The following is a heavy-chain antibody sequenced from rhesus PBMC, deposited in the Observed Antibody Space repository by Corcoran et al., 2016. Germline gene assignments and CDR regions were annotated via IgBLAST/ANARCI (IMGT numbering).Heavy chain of an antibody. CDR1: GGSISDSYR. Sequence: QVQLQESGPGVVKPSETLSLPCAVSGGSISDSYRWSWIRQPPGKGLEWIGYIYGSRTSTNYNPQLKSRVTISKDTAKNQFSLNLSSVTAADPAVYYCGGSIWTGYSYGLDSWGQGVVVTVSS. D-gene: IGHD3-3*01. CDR3: GGSIWTGYSYGLDS. V-gene: IGHV4S10*01. CDR2: IYGSRTST. J-gene: IGHJ6*01.